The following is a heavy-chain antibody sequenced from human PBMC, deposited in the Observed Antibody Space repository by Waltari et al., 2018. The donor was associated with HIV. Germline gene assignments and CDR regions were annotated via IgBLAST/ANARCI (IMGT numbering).Heavy chain of an antibody. CDR3: AKALLTGTSYYCDY. V-gene: IGHV3-23*01. D-gene: IGHD1-20*01. CDR2: ISGSGGST. Sequence: EVQLLESGGGLVQPGGSLRLSCAASGFTFSSYAMSWVRPAPGKGREWVSAISGSGGSTYYADSVKGRFTISRDNSKNTLYLQMNSLRAEDTAVYYCAKALLTGTSYYCDYWGQGTLVTVSS. J-gene: IGHJ4*02. CDR1: GFTFSSYA.